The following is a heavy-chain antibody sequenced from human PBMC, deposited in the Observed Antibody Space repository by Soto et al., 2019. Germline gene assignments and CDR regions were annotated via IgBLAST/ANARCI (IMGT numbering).Heavy chain of an antibody. CDR2: ISGSGGST. Sequence: PGGSLRLSCAASGFTFSSYAMSWVRQAPGKGLEWVSAISGSGGSTYYADSVKGRFAISRDNSKNTLYLQMNSLRAEDTAVYYCAKLVRWIQLWSLVDGMDVWGQGTTVTVSS. CDR3: AKLVRWIQLWSLVDGMDV. V-gene: IGHV3-23*01. D-gene: IGHD5-18*01. J-gene: IGHJ6*02. CDR1: GFTFSSYA.